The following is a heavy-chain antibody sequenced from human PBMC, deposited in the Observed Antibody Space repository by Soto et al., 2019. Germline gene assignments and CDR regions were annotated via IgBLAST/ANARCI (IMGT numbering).Heavy chain of an antibody. V-gene: IGHV1-69*13. CDR2: IIPIFGTA. CDR1: GGTFSSYA. J-gene: IGHJ4*02. D-gene: IGHD3-22*01. Sequence: SVKVSCKASGGTFSSYAISWVRQAPGQGLEWMGGIIPIFGTANYAQKFQGRVTITADESTSTAYMELSSLRSEDTAVYYCARGTDWSSGYDIPLDYWGQGTLVTVSS. CDR3: ARGTDWSSGYDIPLDY.